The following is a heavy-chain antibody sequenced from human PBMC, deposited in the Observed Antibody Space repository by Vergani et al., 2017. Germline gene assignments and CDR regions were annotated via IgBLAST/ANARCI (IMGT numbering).Heavy chain of an antibody. J-gene: IGHJ4*02. D-gene: IGHD2-21*01. CDR3: AGGDFGYFDY. V-gene: IGHV4-59*01. Sequence: QVQLQESGPGLVKPSETLSLTCTVSGGSISSYYWSWIRQPPGKGLEWIGYIYYSGSTNYNPSLKRRVTISVDTSKNQFSLKLSSVTAADTAVYYCAGGDFGYFDYWGQGTLVTVSS. CDR2: IYYSGST. CDR1: GGSISSYY.